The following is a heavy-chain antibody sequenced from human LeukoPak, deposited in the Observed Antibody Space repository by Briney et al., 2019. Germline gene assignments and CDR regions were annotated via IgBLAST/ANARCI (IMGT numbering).Heavy chain of an antibody. J-gene: IGHJ4*02. CDR2: ISPTGSTT. D-gene: IGHD6-6*01. CDR3: ARGPNSNWSGLDF. CDR1: GFSFSGHW. V-gene: IGHV3-74*01. Sequence: GASLRLSCTASGFSFSGHWMHWARQLPGKGLVWVPRISPTGSTTSYADSVKGRFTVSRDNAKNTLYLQVNNLRAEDTAVYYCARGPNSNWSGLDFWGQGTLLTVSS.